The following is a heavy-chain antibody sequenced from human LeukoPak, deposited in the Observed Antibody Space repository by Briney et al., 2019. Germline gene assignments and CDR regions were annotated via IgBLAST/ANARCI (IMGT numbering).Heavy chain of an antibody. J-gene: IGHJ4*02. CDR1: GFTSSRHW. Sequence: GGPLRLSCAVSGFTSSRHWMSWVRQTPEKGLEWVANIKEDASEENYVDSVKGRFTISRDNAKSSLYLQMNSLRAEDTAVYYCAIAAGWELGYWGQGTLVTVSS. CDR3: AIAAGWELGY. V-gene: IGHV3-7*01. D-gene: IGHD6-25*01. CDR2: IKEDASEE.